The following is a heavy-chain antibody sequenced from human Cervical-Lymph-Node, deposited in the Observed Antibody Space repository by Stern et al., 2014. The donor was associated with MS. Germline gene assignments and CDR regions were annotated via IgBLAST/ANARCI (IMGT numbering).Heavy chain of an antibody. CDR2: INPSTGAT. D-gene: IGHD3-10*01. Sequence: QLVQSGAEVKNPGASVKISCKASSFPFTGYYLHWVRQAPGPGLEWMGWINPSTGATNYAQKFQDRVSMTRDTSVSTDYMELTSLRFDDTAVYYCATLSRGSGRHYWGQGTLVTVSS. J-gene: IGHJ4*02. CDR1: SFPFTGYY. CDR3: ATLSRGSGRHY. V-gene: IGHV1-2*02.